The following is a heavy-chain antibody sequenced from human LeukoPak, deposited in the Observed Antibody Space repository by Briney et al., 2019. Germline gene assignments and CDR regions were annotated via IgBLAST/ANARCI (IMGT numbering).Heavy chain of an antibody. CDR2: ISGSGGTT. D-gene: IGHD5-24*01. CDR1: GFTFSSYA. J-gene: IGHJ4*02. Sequence: GGSLRLSCAASGFTFSSYAMSWVRQAPGKGLEWVSVISGSGGTTCCTDSVKGRFTISRDNPKNMLYLQMNSLRAEGTAVYYCAKVRGDGYKDSIDYWGQGTLVTVSS. CDR3: AKVRGDGYKDSIDY. V-gene: IGHV3-23*01.